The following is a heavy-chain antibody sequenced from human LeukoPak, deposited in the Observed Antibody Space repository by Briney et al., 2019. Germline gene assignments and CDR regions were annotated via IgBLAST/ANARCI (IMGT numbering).Heavy chain of an antibody. D-gene: IGHD6-19*01. Sequence: KPSETLSLTCTVSGGSISSYYLSWVRQPPGKGLEWIGGIYYSGSTNYNPSLKSRVTISVDTSKNQFSLKLSSVTAADTAVYYCARDRSSGWYGKYYFDYWGQGTLVTVSS. CDR2: IYYSGST. CDR3: ARDRSSGWYGKYYFDY. J-gene: IGHJ4*02. CDR1: GGSISSYY. V-gene: IGHV4-59*01.